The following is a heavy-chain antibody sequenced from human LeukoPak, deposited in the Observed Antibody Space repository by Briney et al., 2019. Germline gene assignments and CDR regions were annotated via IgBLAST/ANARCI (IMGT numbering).Heavy chain of an antibody. CDR1: GFSFTDYP. V-gene: IGHV3-48*02. CDR2: IRTTAEGAKYA. Sequence: GGPLRLSCATSGFSFTDYPMNWVRQAPGKGLEWISNIRTTAEGAKYAYYADSVKGRVTISRDDGKNTLYLHMNSLRDDDTAVYYCATDQRYAFDYWGQGILVTASS. D-gene: IGHD3-9*01. CDR3: ATDQRYAFDY. J-gene: IGHJ4*02.